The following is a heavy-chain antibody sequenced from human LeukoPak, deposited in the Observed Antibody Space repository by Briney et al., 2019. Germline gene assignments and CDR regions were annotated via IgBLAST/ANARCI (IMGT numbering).Heavy chain of an antibody. D-gene: IGHD2-2*01. V-gene: IGHV3-33*01. CDR2: IWYDGSNK. J-gene: IGHJ4*02. CDR1: GFTFSSYG. CDR3: ARDQPALGIDY. Sequence: GRSLRLSCAASGFTFSSYGMHWVRQAPGKGLEWVAVIWYDGSNKYYADSVKGRFTISRDNSKNALYLQMNSLRAEDTAVYYWARDQPALGIDYWGQGTLVTVSS.